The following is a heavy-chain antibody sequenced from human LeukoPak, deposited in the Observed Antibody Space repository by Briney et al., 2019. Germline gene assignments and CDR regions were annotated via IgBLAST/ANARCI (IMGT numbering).Heavy chain of an antibody. CDR2: IIPIFGTA. CDR1: GYTFTVYY. J-gene: IGHJ6*03. D-gene: IGHD4-23*01. CDR3: ARSYYGGNPYYYYMDV. Sequence: SVTVSCKASGYTFTVYYMHWVRQAPGQGLEWMGGIIPIFGTANYAQKFQGRVTITADESTSTAYMELSSLRSEDTAVYYCARSYYGGNPYYYYMDVWGKGTTVTISS. V-gene: IGHV1-69*13.